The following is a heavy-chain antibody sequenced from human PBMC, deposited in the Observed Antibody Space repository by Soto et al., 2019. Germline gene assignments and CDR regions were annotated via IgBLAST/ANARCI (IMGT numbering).Heavy chain of an antibody. CDR3: ERGRSTIKIFGFVNSPYHYYYMDV. CDR1: GGSFSGYY. CDR2: INHSGST. D-gene: IGHD3-3*01. Sequence: SETLSLTCAVYGGSFSGYYWSWIRQPPGKGLEWIGEINHSGSTNYNPSLKSRATISVDTSKNQFSLKLSSVTAADTAVYYCERGRSTIKIFGFVNSPYHYYYMDVWCKAITVTVS. V-gene: IGHV4-34*01. J-gene: IGHJ6*03.